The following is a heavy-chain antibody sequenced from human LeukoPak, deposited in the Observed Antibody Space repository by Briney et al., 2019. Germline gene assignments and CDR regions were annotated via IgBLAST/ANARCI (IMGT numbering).Heavy chain of an antibody. V-gene: IGHV3-23*01. CDR3: ARGKYCGVDCYSGFDY. Sequence: GGSLRLSCAASGFTFLTYAMSWVRQAPGNGLEWVSSISGSGVSTFYADSVKGRLTISRDNSKNTLYLQVNSLRAEDTAVYYCARGKYCGVDCYSGFDYWGQGTLVTVSS. CDR2: ISGSGVST. J-gene: IGHJ4*02. CDR1: GFTFLTYA. D-gene: IGHD2-21*02.